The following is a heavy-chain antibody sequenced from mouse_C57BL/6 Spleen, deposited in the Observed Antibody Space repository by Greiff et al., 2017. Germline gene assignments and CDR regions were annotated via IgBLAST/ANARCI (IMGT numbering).Heavy chain of an antibody. Sequence: QVQLKQPGAELVMPGASVKLSCKASGYTFTSYWMHWVKQRPGQGLEWIGEIDPSDSYTNYNQKFKGKSTLTVDKSSSTAYMQLSSLTSEVSAVYYCAISDYYGSSYWYFDVWGTGTTVTVSS. CDR1: GYTFTSYW. CDR3: AISDYYGSSYWYFDV. CDR2: IDPSDSYT. D-gene: IGHD1-1*01. J-gene: IGHJ1*03. V-gene: IGHV1-69*01.